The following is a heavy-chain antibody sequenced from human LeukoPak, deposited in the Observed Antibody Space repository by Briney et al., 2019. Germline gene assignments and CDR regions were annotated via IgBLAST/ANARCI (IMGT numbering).Heavy chain of an antibody. V-gene: IGHV3-11*01. J-gene: IGHJ6*03. Sequence: GGSLRLSCAASGFTFSDYYMSWIRQAPGKGLEWVSYISSSGSTIYYADSVKGRFTISRDNAKNSLYLQMNSLRAEDTAVYYCARRADTARGYYYMDVWGKGTTVTVSS. CDR2: ISSSGSTI. D-gene: IGHD5-18*01. CDR3: ARRADTARGYYYMDV. CDR1: GFTFSDYY.